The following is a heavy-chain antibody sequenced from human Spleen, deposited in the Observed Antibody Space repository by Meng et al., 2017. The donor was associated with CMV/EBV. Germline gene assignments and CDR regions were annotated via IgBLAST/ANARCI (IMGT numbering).Heavy chain of an antibody. CDR1: GYSFITYY. D-gene: IGHD3-22*01. CDR3: ARDLVGYDAFDV. CDR2: INPDGGTT. Sequence: ASVKVSCKASGYSFITYYIHWVRQAPGQGLEWMGRINPDGGTTTYSQKFQGELTLTSDTSTTTVFLELSSLKSEDTAIYYCARDLVGYDAFDVWGQGTMVTVSS. V-gene: IGHV1-46*01. J-gene: IGHJ3*01.